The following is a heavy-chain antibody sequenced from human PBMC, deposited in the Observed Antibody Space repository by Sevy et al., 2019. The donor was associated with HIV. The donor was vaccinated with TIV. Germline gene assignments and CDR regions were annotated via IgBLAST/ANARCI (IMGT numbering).Heavy chain of an antibody. CDR1: GFTFGRYS. V-gene: IGHV3-21*01. D-gene: IGHD6-13*01. Sequence: GGSLRLSCGASGFTFGRYSMNWVRQAPGKGLEWVSYISSSGHYIQYADSVRGRFTISRDNARDSLDLQMNSLRAEDTAVYFCVRWDYSTSGNWFDPWGQGTLVTISS. CDR2: ISSSGHYI. J-gene: IGHJ5*02. CDR3: VRWDYSTSGNWFDP.